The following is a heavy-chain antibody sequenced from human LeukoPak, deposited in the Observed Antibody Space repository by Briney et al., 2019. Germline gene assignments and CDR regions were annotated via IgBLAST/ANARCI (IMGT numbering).Heavy chain of an antibody. D-gene: IGHD2-15*01. CDR1: GGSFSGSY. J-gene: IGHJ5*02. CDR2: IIHSGST. Sequence: SETLSLTCAVYGGSFSGSYWSWIRQSPGKGLEWIGEIIHSGSTTYNPSLKSRVTISIDTSKNQFSLKLSSVTAADTAVYYCVTEPGYCTGGRCYGGWFDPWGQGTLVTVSS. V-gene: IGHV4-34*12. CDR3: VTEPGYCTGGRCYGGWFDP.